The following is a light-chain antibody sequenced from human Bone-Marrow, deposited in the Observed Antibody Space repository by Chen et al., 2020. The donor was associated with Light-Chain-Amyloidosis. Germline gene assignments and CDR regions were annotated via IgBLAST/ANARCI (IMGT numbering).Light chain of an antibody. CDR1: NIGSTS. CDR3: QVWDRSSDRPV. J-gene: IGLJ3*02. V-gene: IGLV3-21*02. CDR2: DDS. Sequence: SYVLTQPSSVSVAPGQTATIACGGNNIGSTSVHWYQQTPGQAPLLVVYDDSDRPSGIPERLSGSNSRNTATLPISRVEAGDEADYYCQVWDRSSDRPVFGGGTKLTVL.